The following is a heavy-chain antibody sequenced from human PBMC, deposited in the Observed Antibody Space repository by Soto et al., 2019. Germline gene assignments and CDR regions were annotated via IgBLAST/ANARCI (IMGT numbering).Heavy chain of an antibody. Sequence: LRLSCAASGFTFSDHYMDWVRQAPGKGLEWVGRTRNKANSHTTEYAASVKGRFTISRDDSKNSLYLQMNSLKTEDTALYYCARATTVTDYWGRGTLVTVSS. CDR2: TRNKANSHTT. J-gene: IGHJ4*02. CDR1: GFTFSDHY. CDR3: ARATTVTDY. D-gene: IGHD4-17*01. V-gene: IGHV3-72*01.